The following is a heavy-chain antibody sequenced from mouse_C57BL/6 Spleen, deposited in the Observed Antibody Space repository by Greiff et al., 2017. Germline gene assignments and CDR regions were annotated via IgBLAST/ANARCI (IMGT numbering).Heavy chain of an antibody. CDR3: VHYYGSSWYYFDY. CDR2: IYPRSGNT. J-gene: IGHJ2*01. CDR1: GYTFTSYG. V-gene: IGHV1-81*01. Sequence: QVHVKQSGAELARPGASVKLSCKASGYTFTSYGISWVKQRTGQGLEWIGEIYPRSGNTYYNEKFKGKATLTADKSSSTAYMELRSLTSEDSAVYFCVHYYGSSWYYFDYWGQGTTLTVSS. D-gene: IGHD1-1*01.